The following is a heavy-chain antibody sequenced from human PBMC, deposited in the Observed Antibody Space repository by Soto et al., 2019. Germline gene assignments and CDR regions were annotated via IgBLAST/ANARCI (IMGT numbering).Heavy chain of an antibody. Sequence: SETLSLTCAVSGGSISSSNWWSWVRQPPGKGLEWIGEIYHSGSTNYNPSLKSRVTISVDKSKNQFSLKLSSVTAADTAVYYWANYDRPKPFAYRAQGTLVPVSS. CDR3: ANYDRPKPFAY. D-gene: IGHD3-22*01. J-gene: IGHJ4*02. CDR2: IYHSGST. CDR1: GGSISSSNW. V-gene: IGHV4-4*02.